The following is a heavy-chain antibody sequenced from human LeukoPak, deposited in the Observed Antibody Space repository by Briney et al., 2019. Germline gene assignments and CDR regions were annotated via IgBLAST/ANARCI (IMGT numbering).Heavy chain of an antibody. CDR2: ISAYNGNT. J-gene: IGHJ3*01. CDR1: GYTFTSYG. CDR3: ARGRGRDGYNEGFL. D-gene: IGHD5-24*01. Sequence: SVKVSCKASGYTFTSYGISWVRQSPGQGLEGMGWISAYNGNTNYAQKLQGRVTMTTDTSTSTAYMELRSLRSDDTAVYYCARGRGRDGYNEGFLWGQGTMVTVSS. V-gene: IGHV1-18*01.